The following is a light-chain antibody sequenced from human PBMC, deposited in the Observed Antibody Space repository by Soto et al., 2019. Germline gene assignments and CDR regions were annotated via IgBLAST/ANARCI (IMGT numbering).Light chain of an antibody. V-gene: IGKV3-15*01. CDR1: QSVSSN. CDR3: QKCKVAPFT. J-gene: IGKJ4*01. Sequence: EIVMTQSPATLSVSPGERATLSCRASQSVSSNLAWYQQKPGQAHRLLIYGAYTRATGIQARFSGSGSGTDFTLTIRSLQPEDAATYYCQKCKVAPFTVGGGTKVDI. CDR2: GAY.